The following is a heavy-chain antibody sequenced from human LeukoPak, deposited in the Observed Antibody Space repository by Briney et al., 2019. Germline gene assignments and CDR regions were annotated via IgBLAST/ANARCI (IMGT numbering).Heavy chain of an antibody. CDR1: GYTFTGYY. CDR3: ARALSYYYYYMDV. V-gene: IGHV1-2*02. CDR2: INPNSGGT. Sequence: ASVKVSCKASGYTFTGYYLHWVRQAPGQGLEWMGWINPNSGGTNYAQKFQGRVTMTRDTSISTAYMELSRLRSDDTAVYYCARALSYYYYYMDVWGKGTTVTISS. J-gene: IGHJ6*03.